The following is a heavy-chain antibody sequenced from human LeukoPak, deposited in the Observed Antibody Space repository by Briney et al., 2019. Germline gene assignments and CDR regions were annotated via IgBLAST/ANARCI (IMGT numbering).Heavy chain of an antibody. CDR3: ANGGILTGYYSGAFAI. Sequence: AGGSLRLSCAASGFTFSSYGMHWVRQAPGKGLGWVAVISYDGSNKYYADSVKGRFTISRDNSKNTLYLQMNSLRAEDTAVYYCANGGILTGYYSGAFAIWGQGTMVTVSS. CDR2: ISYDGSNK. CDR1: GFTFSSYG. J-gene: IGHJ3*02. V-gene: IGHV3-30*18. D-gene: IGHD3-9*01.